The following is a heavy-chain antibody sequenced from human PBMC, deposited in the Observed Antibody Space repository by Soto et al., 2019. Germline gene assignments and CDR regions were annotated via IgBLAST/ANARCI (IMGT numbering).Heavy chain of an antibody. CDR1: GGTFSSYA. D-gene: IGHD3-22*01. CDR2: IIPIFGTA. CDR3: ARAKGLDYYDSSGYLDY. Sequence: GASVKVSCKASGGTFSSYAISWVRQAPGQGLEWMGGIIPIFGTANYAQKFQGRVTITADESTSTAYMELSSLRSEDTAVYYCARAKGLDYYDSSGYLDYWGQGTLVTVSS. V-gene: IGHV1-69*13. J-gene: IGHJ4*02.